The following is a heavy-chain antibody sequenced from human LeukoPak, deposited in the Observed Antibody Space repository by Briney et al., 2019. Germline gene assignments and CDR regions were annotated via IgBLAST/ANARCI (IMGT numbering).Heavy chain of an antibody. CDR3: AKHGYCSGISCFFDF. Sequence: GGSLRLSCAASGFTFSSYAMSWVRQAPGKGLEWVSGISGSGPYTFYTDSVKGRFTISKDSSKNTLYLQMNSLRAEDMALYYCAKHGYCSGISCFFDFWGQGTLVTVSS. D-gene: IGHD2-2*03. CDR1: GFTFSSYA. J-gene: IGHJ4*02. CDR2: ISGSGPYT. V-gene: IGHV3-23*01.